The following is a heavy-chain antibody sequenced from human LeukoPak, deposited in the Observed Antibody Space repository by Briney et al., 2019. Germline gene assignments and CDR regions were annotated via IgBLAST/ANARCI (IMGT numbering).Heavy chain of an antibody. Sequence: PGGSLRLSCAASGFTFSDSYMRWIRQAPGKGLEWVSYISSSTGSTIYYADSVKGRFTISRDNAKNSLYLQMNSLRVEDTAVYYCERGVNYYDTPVGGYWGQGTLVTVSS. CDR3: ERGVNYYDTPVGGY. CDR1: GFTFSDSY. D-gene: IGHD3-22*01. J-gene: IGHJ4*02. CDR2: ISSSTGSTI. V-gene: IGHV3-11*04.